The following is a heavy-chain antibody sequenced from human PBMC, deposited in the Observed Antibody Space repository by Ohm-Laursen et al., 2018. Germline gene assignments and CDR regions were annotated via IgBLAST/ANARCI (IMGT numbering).Heavy chain of an antibody. J-gene: IGHJ6*02. CDR1: GFTFSDYY. CDR2: ISSSGSTI. D-gene: IGHD2-8*01. V-gene: IGHV3-11*01. CDR3: AKDYSRLMVFGMDV. Sequence: SLRLSCAASGFTFSDYYMSWIRQAPGKGLEWVSYISSSGSTIYYADSVKGRFTISRDNAKNSLYLQMNSLRAEDTAVYYCAKDYSRLMVFGMDVWGQGTTVTVSS.